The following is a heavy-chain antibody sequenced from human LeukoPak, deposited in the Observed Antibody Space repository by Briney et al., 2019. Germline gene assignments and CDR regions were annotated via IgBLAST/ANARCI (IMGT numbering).Heavy chain of an antibody. J-gene: IGHJ4*02. D-gene: IGHD5-18*01. V-gene: IGHV3-21*04. Sequence: GGSLRLSCAASGFTFSSYSMNWVRQAPGKGLEWVSSISSSSSYIYYADSVKGRFTISRDNAKNSLYLQMNSLRAEDTAVYYCARIRGYNYGYNFDYWGQGTLVTVSS. CDR1: GFTFSSYS. CDR2: ISSSSSYI. CDR3: ARIRGYNYGYNFDY.